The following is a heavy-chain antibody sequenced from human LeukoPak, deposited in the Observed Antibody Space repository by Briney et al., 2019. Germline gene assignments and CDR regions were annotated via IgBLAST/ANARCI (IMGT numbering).Heavy chain of an antibody. V-gene: IGHV3-23*01. D-gene: IGHD2-21*02. CDR2: SSGSGGST. J-gene: IGHJ6*02. CDR1: GFTFSSYA. Sequence: GGSLRLSCAASGFTFSSYAMTWVRQAPGKGLEWVSVSSGSGGSTYYADSVKGRFTISRDNSKNTLYLQMNSLRAEDTAVYYCAREVVVTAIPNYYYYGMDVWGQGTTVTVSS. CDR3: AREVVVTAIPNYYYYGMDV.